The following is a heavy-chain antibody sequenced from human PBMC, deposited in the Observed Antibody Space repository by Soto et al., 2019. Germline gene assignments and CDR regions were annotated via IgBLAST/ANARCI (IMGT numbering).Heavy chain of an antibody. V-gene: IGHV1-69*05. CDR2: IIPIFGTA. J-gene: IGHJ6*02. D-gene: IGHD1-7*01. CDR1: GGTFSSYA. Sequence: SVKVSCKASGGTFSSYAISWVRQAPGQGLEWMGGIIPIFGTANYAQKFQGRVTMTRDTSTSTVYMELSSLRSEDTAVYYCARDGRGTGTTFYGMDVWGQGTTVTVSS. CDR3: ARDGRGTGTTFYGMDV.